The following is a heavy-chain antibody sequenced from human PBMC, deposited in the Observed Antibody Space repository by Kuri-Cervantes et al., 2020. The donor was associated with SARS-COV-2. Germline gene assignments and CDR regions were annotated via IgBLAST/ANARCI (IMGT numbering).Heavy chain of an antibody. CDR3: ARAPSKPSSGYRN. V-gene: IGHV3-7*01. CDR1: GFTFSSYS. CDR2: IKQDGSEK. Sequence: GESLKISCAASGFTFSSYSMNWVRQAPGKGLEWVANIKQDGSEKYYVDSVKGRFTISRDNAKNSLYLQMNSLRAEDTAVYYCARAPSKPSSGYRNWGQGTLVTVSS. J-gene: IGHJ4*02. D-gene: IGHD3-22*01.